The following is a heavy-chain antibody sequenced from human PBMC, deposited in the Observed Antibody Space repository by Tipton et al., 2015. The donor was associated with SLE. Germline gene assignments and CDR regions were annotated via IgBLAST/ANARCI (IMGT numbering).Heavy chain of an antibody. V-gene: IGHV3-30*04. CDR3: AKDFPYDYSGAWVGAYDS. D-gene: IGHD3-22*01. J-gene: IGHJ3*02. Sequence: QLVQSGGGVVQPGRSLRLSCAASGFTFSSYAMHWVRQAPGKGLEWVAVISYDGSNKYYADSVKGRFTISRDNSKNTLYLQMKSLRAEDTAIYYCAKDFPYDYSGAWVGAYDSWGQGTMVTVS. CDR1: GFTFSSYA. CDR2: ISYDGSNK.